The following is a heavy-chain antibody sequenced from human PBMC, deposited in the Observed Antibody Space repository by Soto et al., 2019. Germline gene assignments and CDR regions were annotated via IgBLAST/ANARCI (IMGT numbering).Heavy chain of an antibody. J-gene: IGHJ6*02. D-gene: IGHD5-12*01. CDR2: ISAYNGNT. V-gene: IGHV1-18*01. CDR1: GYTFTSYG. Sequence: ASVKVSCKASGYTFTSYGISWVRQAPGQGLEWMGWISAYNGNTNYAQKLQGRVTMTTDTSTSTAYMELRSLRSDDTAVYYCARISGYDIYYYYYSGMDVWGQGTTVTVSS. CDR3: ARISGYDIYYYYYSGMDV.